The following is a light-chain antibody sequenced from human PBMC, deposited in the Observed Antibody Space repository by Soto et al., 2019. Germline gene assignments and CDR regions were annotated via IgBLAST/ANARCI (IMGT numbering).Light chain of an antibody. J-gene: IGLJ3*02. CDR1: SSNIGVGYD. CDR3: QSYDSSLSGSGV. CDR2: ANN. V-gene: IGLV1-40*01. Sequence: QSVLTQPPSVSVAPGQSVTIACSGSSSNIGVGYDVHWYQQLPGTAPKLLISANNIRPSGVPDRFSGSKSGTSASLAITGLQAEDEADYYCQSYDSSLSGSGVFGGGTKLTVL.